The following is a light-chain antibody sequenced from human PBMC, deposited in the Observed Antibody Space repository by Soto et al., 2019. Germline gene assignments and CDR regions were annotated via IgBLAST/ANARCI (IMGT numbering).Light chain of an antibody. J-gene: IGKJ1*01. CDR2: GAS. CDR3: QQYNNWWT. V-gene: IGKV3-15*01. CDR1: QSVSSS. Sequence: EIVMTQSPATLSVSPGERATLSCRATQSVSSSLAWYQQKPGQAPRLLIYGASTRATGIPARFSGSGSGTEFTLTINSLQSEDFGVYYCQQYNNWWTFGQGTKVDIK.